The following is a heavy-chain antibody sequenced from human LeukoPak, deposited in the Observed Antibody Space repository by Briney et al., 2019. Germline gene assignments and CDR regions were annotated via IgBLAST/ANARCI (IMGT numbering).Heavy chain of an antibody. CDR1: GFIFSSYW. Sequence: PGGSLRLSCAASGFIFSSYWMHWVRQAPGKGLVWVSRINSDGTDTTYADSVKGRFTISRDNAKNMLYLQMNSLRAEDTAVYYCAREVTTLSIYGMDAWGQGTTVTVSS. J-gene: IGHJ6*02. CDR3: AREVTTLSIYGMDA. CDR2: INSDGTDT. V-gene: IGHV3-74*01. D-gene: IGHD4-17*01.